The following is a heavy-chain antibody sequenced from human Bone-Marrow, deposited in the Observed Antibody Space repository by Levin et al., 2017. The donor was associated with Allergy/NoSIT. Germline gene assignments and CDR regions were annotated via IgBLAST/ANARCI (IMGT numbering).Heavy chain of an antibody. J-gene: IGHJ5*02. V-gene: IGHV4-30-4*01. CDR3: ARTDFGAFDT. CDR2: VYSSGGS. D-gene: IGHD4-17*01. CDR1: GVSMKSGDHY. Sequence: SQTLSLTCTVSGVSMKSGDHYWAWIRQSLGKGLEWLGYVYSSGGSLFNPSLVSRLTMSVDTSSNQFSLDLSSLTAADTAIYYCARTDFGAFDTWGQGVLVTVSS.